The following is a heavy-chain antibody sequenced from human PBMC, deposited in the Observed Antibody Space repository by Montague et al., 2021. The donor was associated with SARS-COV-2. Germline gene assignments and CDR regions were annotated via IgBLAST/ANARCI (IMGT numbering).Heavy chain of an antibody. V-gene: IGHV4-39*02. CDR3: ARGMIRGVTTPFDY. J-gene: IGHJ4*02. Sequence: SETLSLTCSVSSDSIISSGYYWGWIRQPPGKELEWIGNIYYSGTTYYNPSLQSRGTISVDTSKNHLSLRLSSVTAADTAVYFCARGMIRGVTTPFDYWGQGSQVTVSS. CDR1: SDSIISSGYY. D-gene: IGHD3-10*01. CDR2: IYYSGTT.